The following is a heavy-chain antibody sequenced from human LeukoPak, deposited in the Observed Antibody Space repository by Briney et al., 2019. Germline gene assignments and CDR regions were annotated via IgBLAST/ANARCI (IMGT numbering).Heavy chain of an antibody. J-gene: IGHJ5*02. D-gene: IGHD6-19*01. Sequence: GESLKTSCKGSGYSFTSYWIGWVRQMPGKGLEWMGIIYPGDSDTRYSPSFQGQVTISADRSISTAYLQWSSLKASDTAMYYCARPRSGWPNWFDPWGQGTLVTVSS. V-gene: IGHV5-51*01. CDR3: ARPRSGWPNWFDP. CDR2: IYPGDSDT. CDR1: GYSFTSYW.